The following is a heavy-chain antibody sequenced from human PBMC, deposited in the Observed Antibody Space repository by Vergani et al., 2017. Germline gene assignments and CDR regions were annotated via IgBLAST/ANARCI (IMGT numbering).Heavy chain of an antibody. J-gene: IGHJ5*02. CDR1: GGTFSSYA. CDR3: ARGGGIAAAGGINWCDP. Sequence: QVQLVQSGAEVKKPGSSVKVSCKASGGTFSSYAISWVRQAPGQGLEWMGGIIPIFGTANYAQKFQGRVTITADESTSKAYMELSSLRSEDTAVYYCARGGGIAAAGGINWCDPWGQGTLVTVSS. D-gene: IGHD6-13*01. V-gene: IGHV1-69*01. CDR2: IIPIFGTA.